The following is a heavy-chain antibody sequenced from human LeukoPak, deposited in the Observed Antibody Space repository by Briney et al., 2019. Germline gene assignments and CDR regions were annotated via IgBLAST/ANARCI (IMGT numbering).Heavy chain of an antibody. J-gene: IGHJ1*01. CDR3: AIMHGYYDGSGYWVQ. CDR1: GFTFSTYA. V-gene: IGHV3-23*01. CDR2: ISGSGGST. Sequence: GGSLRLSCAASGFTFSTYAMSWVRQAPGKGLEWVSAISGSGGSTYYADSVKGRFTISRDNPRNTRYMQMNSLRDEDTALYYCAIMHGYYDGSGYWVQWGQGTLVTVSS. D-gene: IGHD3-22*01.